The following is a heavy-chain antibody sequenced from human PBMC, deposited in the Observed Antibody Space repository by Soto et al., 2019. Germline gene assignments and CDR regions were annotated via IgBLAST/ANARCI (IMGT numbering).Heavy chain of an antibody. J-gene: IGHJ2*01. CDR2: INHSGST. CDR1: GGSFSGYY. CDR3: ARGRTTVTRTRYFDL. D-gene: IGHD4-4*01. V-gene: IGHV4-34*01. Sequence: QVQLQQWGAGLLKPSETLSLTCAVYGGSFSGYYWSWIRQPPGKGLEWIGEINHSGSTNYNPSLKSRVTISVDTPKNQFSLQLSSVTAADTAVYYCARGRTTVTRTRYFDLWGRGTLVTVSS.